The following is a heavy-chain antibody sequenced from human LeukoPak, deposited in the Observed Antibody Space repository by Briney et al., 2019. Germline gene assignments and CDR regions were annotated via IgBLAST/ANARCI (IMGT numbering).Heavy chain of an antibody. V-gene: IGHV1-3*01. D-gene: IGHD6-19*01. CDR3: AREGIAVAPGYYGMDV. CDR1: GYTFTSYA. J-gene: IGHJ6*04. Sequence: ASVKVSCKASGYTFTSYAMHWVRQAPGQRLEWMGSINAGNGNTKYSQKFQGRVTITRDTSASTAYMELSSLRSEDTAVYYCAREGIAVAPGYYGMDVWGKGTTVTVSS. CDR2: INAGNGNT.